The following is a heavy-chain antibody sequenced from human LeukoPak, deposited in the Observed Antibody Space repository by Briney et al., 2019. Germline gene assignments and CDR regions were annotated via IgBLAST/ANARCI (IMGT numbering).Heavy chain of an antibody. CDR3: AREGRMSMGIEY. CDR1: GGSLSGYY. Sequence: SETLSLTCAVYGGSLSGYYWSWIRQSPGKGLEWIGEINHGGSTNYNPSLKSRVTMSVDTSKNHFSLKLSSVTAADTAVYFCAREGRMSMGIEYWGQGALVTVSS. D-gene: IGHD4/OR15-4a*01. V-gene: IGHV4-34*01. CDR2: INHGGST. J-gene: IGHJ4*02.